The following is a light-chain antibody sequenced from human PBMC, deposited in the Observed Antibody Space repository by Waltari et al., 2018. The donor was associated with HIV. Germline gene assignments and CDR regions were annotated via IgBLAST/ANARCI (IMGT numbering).Light chain of an antibody. V-gene: IGLV1-40*01. CDR2: GNS. J-gene: IGLJ1*01. CDR3: QSYDSSLSGYV. Sequence: QSVLTQPPSVSGAPGQRVTISCTGSSPNIGAGYDVHRSQQLPGTAPKLLIYGNSNRPSGVPDRFSGSKSGTSASLAITGLQAEDEADYYCQSYDSSLSGYVFGTGTKVTVL. CDR1: SPNIGAGYD.